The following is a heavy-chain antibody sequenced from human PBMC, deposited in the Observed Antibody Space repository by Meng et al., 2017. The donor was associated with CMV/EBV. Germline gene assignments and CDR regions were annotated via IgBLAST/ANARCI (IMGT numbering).Heavy chain of an antibody. J-gene: IGHJ4*02. CDR3: ARDPIAAAGIGDY. Sequence: WVRQPPGKGLEWVSGINWNGGSTGYADSVKGRFTISRDNAKNSLYLQMNSLRAEDTALYYCARDPIAAAGIGDYWGQGTLVTVSS. CDR2: INWNGGST. V-gene: IGHV3-20*03. D-gene: IGHD6-13*01.